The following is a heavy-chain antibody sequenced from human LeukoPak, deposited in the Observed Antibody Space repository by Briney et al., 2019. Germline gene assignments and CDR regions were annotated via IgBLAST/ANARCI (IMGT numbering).Heavy chain of an antibody. CDR2: IYYTGST. D-gene: IGHD3-10*01. Sequence: SETLSLTCTVSGGSVSSGTYYWSWIRQPPGKGLEWIGYIYYTGSTNYNPSLKSRLTISVDTSKNQFSLKLSSVTAADTAVYYCARRGGSGRSFDYWGQGTLVSVSS. CDR1: GGSVSSGTYY. V-gene: IGHV4-61*01. J-gene: IGHJ4*02. CDR3: ARRGGSGRSFDY.